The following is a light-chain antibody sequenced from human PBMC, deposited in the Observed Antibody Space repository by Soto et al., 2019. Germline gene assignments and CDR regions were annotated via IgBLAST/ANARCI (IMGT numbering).Light chain of an antibody. CDR1: ASDICNYNY. J-gene: IGLJ3*02. V-gene: IGLV2-14*01. Sequence: QSVLTQPASVSVSPGQSITISFTLTASDICNYNYVSWYQLHPGKAPKLLIYGVSNRPSGVSNRFSGSKSGNAASLTISGLQAEDEADYYCSSYTAYTTLWVFGGGTKVTV. CDR2: GVS. CDR3: SSYTAYTTLWV.